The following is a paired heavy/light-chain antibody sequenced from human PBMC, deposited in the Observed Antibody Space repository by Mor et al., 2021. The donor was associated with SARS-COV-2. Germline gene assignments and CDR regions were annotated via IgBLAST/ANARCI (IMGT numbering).Light chain of an antibody. V-gene: IGLV3-1*01. J-gene: IGLJ1*01. CDR3: QAWDISTGNV. Sequence: SYELTQPPSVSVSPGQTASITCSGDKLGQKYVSWYQQKPGQSPVLVIYQDDRWPSGIPERFSGSTAGNTATLTISGTQAVDEADYYCQAWDISTGNVFGTGTKVTVL. CDR2: QDD. CDR1: KLGQKY.
Heavy chain of an antibody. Sequence: QVQLQESGPGLVKPSQTLSLTCTVSGGSITSDNFYCSWIRQHPGKGLEWIGYISDSGNSDYNPSLKSRVTLSVDTSENQFSLKVTSVTAADTAVYYCARHRDGDRDSFDLWGQGTMVTVSA. D-gene: IGHD4-17*01. J-gene: IGHJ3*01. CDR1: GGSITSDNFY. CDR2: ISDSGNS. V-gene: IGHV4-31*03. CDR3: ARHRDGDRDSFDL.